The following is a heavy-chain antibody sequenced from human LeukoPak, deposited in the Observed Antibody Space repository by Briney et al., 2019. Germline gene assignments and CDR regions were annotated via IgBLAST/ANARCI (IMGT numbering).Heavy chain of an antibody. D-gene: IGHD4-17*01. CDR2: ISSSSSYI. J-gene: IGHJ4*02. CDR3: ASLYGHGIFDY. CDR1: GFTFSSYS. V-gene: IGHV3-21*01. Sequence: GGSLRLSCAASGFTFSSYSMNWVRQAPGKGLEWVSSISSSSSYIYYADSAKGRFTISRDNAKNSLYLQMNSLRAEDTAVYYCASLYGHGIFDYWGQRTLVTVSS.